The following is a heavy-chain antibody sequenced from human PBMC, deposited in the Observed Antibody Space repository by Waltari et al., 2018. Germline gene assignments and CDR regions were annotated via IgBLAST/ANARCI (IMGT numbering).Heavy chain of an antibody. CDR1: GFTFSSYG. CDR3: AKAVNRREPYFDY. D-gene: IGHD1-26*01. J-gene: IGHJ4*02. Sequence: QVQLVESGGGVVQPGRSLRLSCSASGFTFSSYGMPWVRQAPGKGLEWVAVISYDGSNKYYADSVKGRFTISRDNSKNTLYLQMNSLRAEDTAVYYCAKAVNRREPYFDYWGQGTLVTVSS. V-gene: IGHV3-30*18. CDR2: ISYDGSNK.